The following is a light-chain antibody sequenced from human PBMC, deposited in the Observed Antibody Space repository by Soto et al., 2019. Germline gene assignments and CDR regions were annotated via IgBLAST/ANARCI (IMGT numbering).Light chain of an antibody. Sequence: QSALTQPPSVSGSPGQSVTISCTGTSTDFVSYNRVSWYQQPPGTAPKLMIYEVCKRPSGVPDRFSGSKSGNTASLTISGLQAADEADYYCSLYTSENAYVFGTGTKV. J-gene: IGLJ1*01. CDR2: EVC. CDR3: SLYTSENAYV. V-gene: IGLV2-18*01. CDR1: STDFVSYNR.